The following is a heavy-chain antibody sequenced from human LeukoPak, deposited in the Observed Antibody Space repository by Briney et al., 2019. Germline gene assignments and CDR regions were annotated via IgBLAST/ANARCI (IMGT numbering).Heavy chain of an antibody. J-gene: IGHJ4*02. D-gene: IGHD5-12*01. V-gene: IGHV3-20*04. CDR1: GFTFDDYG. CDR2: INWNGGST. CDR3: ARDFWVATPCYFDY. Sequence: PTGGSLRLSCAASGFTFDDYGMSWVRQAPGKGLEWVSGINWNGGSTGYADSVKGRFTISRDNAKNSLYLQMNSLRAEDTALYYCARDFWVATPCYFDYWGQGTLVTVSS.